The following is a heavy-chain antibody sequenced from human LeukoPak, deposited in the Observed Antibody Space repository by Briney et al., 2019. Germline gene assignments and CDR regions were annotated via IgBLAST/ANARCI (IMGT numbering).Heavy chain of an antibody. CDR2: IHYSGST. D-gene: IGHD3-22*01. J-gene: IGHJ4*02. CDR3: GSHTYSYDSSGPLG. Sequence: PSETLSLTCSVSGASISSHYWSWIRQPPGKGLEWIGYIHYSGSTNCNPSLKSRVTIAVDASRKQFSLTLNSVTAADTAVYYCGSHTYSYDSSGPLGWGQGTRVTVSS. V-gene: IGHV4-59*08. CDR1: GASISSHY.